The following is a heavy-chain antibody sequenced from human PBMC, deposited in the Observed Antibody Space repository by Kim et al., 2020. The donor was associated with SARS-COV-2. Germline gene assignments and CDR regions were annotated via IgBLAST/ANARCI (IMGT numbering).Heavy chain of an antibody. CDR2: ISGSGGRT. V-gene: IGHV3-23*01. CDR1: GFTFRSYA. Sequence: GGSLRLSCAASGFTFRSYALSWVRQAPGKGLEWVSSISGSGGRTYYADSVKGRFTISRDNSKNMLYLQMNSLRAEDTAVYYCVRGGAYYDFCIVYWGQGSLVPVSS. J-gene: IGHJ4*02. CDR3: VRGGAYYDFCIVY. D-gene: IGHD3-3*01.